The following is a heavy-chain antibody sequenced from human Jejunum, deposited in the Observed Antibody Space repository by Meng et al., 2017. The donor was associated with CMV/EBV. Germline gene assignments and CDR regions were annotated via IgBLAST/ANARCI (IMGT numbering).Heavy chain of an antibody. Sequence: TYSMNWVRQAPGKGLEWVSSISGSGDNIYYADSVKGRFTISRDNAKNSLFLQMNSLRAEDTAVYYCARGLMRCTSTSCYSGWFDPWGQGTLVTVSS. CDR1: TYS. CDR3: ARGLMRCTSTSCYSGWFDP. V-gene: IGHV3-21*01. D-gene: IGHD2-2*02. J-gene: IGHJ5*02. CDR2: ISGSGDNI.